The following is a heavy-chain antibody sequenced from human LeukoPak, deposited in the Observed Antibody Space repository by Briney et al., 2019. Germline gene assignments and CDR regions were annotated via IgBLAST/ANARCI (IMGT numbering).Heavy chain of an antibody. V-gene: IGHV4-39*01. D-gene: IGHD4-23*01. Sequence: PSETLSLTCTVSGGSISSSGYYWGWIRQPPGKGLEWIGTICYSGSTQYNPSLKSRVTISVDTSKNQFSLKLSSVTAADTAVYYCATSPQYGGYLGQGTLVTVSS. CDR2: ICYSGST. CDR1: GGSISSSGYY. CDR3: ATSPQYGGY. J-gene: IGHJ4*02.